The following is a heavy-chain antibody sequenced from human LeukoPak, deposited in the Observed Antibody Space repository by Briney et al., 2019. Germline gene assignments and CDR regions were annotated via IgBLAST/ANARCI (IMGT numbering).Heavy chain of an antibody. CDR2: ISSSSSYI. CDR1: GFTFSSYS. Sequence: PGGSLRLSCAASGFTFSSYSMNWVRQAPGKGLEWVSSISSSSSYIYYADSLKGRFTISRDNARNSLYLQMNSLRAEDTAVYYCARATYDSSGYYGDYWGQGTLVTVSS. J-gene: IGHJ4*02. CDR3: ARATYDSSGYYGDY. V-gene: IGHV3-21*01. D-gene: IGHD3-22*01.